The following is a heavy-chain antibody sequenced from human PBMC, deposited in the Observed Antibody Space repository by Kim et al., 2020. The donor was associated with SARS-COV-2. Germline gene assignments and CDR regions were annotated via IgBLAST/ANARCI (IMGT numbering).Heavy chain of an antibody. CDR2: ISSSSSYI. V-gene: IGHV3-21*01. J-gene: IGHJ4*02. CDR1: GFTFSSYS. D-gene: IGHD3-22*01. CDR3: ARPPYYYDSSGYYAPHRAPPDY. Sequence: GGSLRLSCAASGFTFSSYSMNWVRQAPGKGLEWVSSISSSSSYIYYADSVKGRFTISRDNAKNSLYLQMNSLRAEDTAVYYCARPPYYYDSSGYYAPHRAPPDYWGQGTLVTVSS.